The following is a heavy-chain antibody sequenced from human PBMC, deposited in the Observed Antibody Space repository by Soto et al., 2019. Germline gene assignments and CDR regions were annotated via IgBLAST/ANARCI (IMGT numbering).Heavy chain of an antibody. D-gene: IGHD4-4*01. CDR1: GGSFSGYY. CDR2: INHSGST. Sequence: QVQLQQWGAGLLKPSETLSLTCAVYGGSFSGYYWSWIRQPPGKGLEWIGEINHSGSTNYNPSLKSRVTISVDTSKNQFSLKLSSVTAADTAVYYCARGRVRLRGGPLDYWGQGTLVTVSS. J-gene: IGHJ4*02. CDR3: ARGRVRLRGGPLDY. V-gene: IGHV4-34*01.